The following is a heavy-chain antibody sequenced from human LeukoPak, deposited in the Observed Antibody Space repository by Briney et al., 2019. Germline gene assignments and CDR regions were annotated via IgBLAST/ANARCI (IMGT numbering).Heavy chain of an antibody. D-gene: IGHD5-24*01. V-gene: IGHV4-34*01. Sequence: PSETLSLTCAVYGGSFSGYYWSWIRQPPGKGLEWIGEINHSGSTNYNPSLKSRVTISVDTSKNQLSLKLSSVTAADTAVYYCARRRDGYPFDYWGQGTLVTVSS. CDR3: ARRRDGYPFDY. CDR2: INHSGST. CDR1: GGSFSGYY. J-gene: IGHJ4*02.